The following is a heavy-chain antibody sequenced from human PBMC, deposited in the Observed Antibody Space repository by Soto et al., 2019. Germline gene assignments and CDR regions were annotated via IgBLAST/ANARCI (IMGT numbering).Heavy chain of an antibody. CDR3: ARIIKISGVSNAYYYYYGMDV. CDR2: ISAYNGNT. J-gene: IGHJ6*02. D-gene: IGHD3-3*01. V-gene: IGHV1-18*01. CDR1: GYTFTSYG. Sequence: ASVKVSCKASGYTFTSYGISWVRQAPGQGLEWMGWISAYNGNTNYAQKLQGRVTMTTDTSTSTAYMELRSLRSDDTAVYYCARIIKISGVSNAYYYYYGMDVLGQGTTVTVSS.